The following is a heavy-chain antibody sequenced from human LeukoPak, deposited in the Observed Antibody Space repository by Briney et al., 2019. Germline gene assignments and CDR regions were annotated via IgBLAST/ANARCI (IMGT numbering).Heavy chain of an antibody. CDR1: GFTFSSYS. CDR3: ARDIFVQLRTRVGLLDY. Sequence: GGSLRLSCAASGFTFSSYSMNWVRQAPGKGLEWVSSISSSSSYIYYADSVKGRFTISRDNAKNSLYLQMNSLRAEDTAVYYCARDIFVQLRTRVGLLDYWGQGTLVTVSS. CDR2: ISSSSSYI. V-gene: IGHV3-21*01. J-gene: IGHJ4*02. D-gene: IGHD5-18*01.